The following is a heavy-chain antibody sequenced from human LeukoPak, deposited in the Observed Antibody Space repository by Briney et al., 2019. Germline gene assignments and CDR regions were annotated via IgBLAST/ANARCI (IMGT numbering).Heavy chain of an antibody. V-gene: IGHV3-9*01. J-gene: IGHJ5*02. CDR2: ISWNSGSI. Sequence: PGGSLRLSCAASGFTFDDYAMHWVRRAPGKGLEWVSGISWNSGSIGYADSVKGRFTISRDNAKNSLYLQMNSLRAEDTALYYCAKDIAAAGTNWFDPWGQGTLVTVSP. D-gene: IGHD6-13*01. CDR1: GFTFDDYA. CDR3: AKDIAAAGTNWFDP.